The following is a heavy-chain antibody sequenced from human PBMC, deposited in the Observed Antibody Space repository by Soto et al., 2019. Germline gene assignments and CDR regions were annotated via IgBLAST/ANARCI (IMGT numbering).Heavy chain of an antibody. D-gene: IGHD3-9*01. Sequence: GGSLRLSCAASGFTFSSYWMHWVRQAPGKGLVWVSRINSDGSSTSYAYSVKGRFTISRDNARNTLYLQMNSLTAEDTAVYYCARHSGTRDSRYFDWLLLYFDYWGQGNLVTVSP. J-gene: IGHJ4*02. CDR1: GFTFSSYW. V-gene: IGHV3-74*01. CDR2: INSDGSST. CDR3: ARHSGTRDSRYFDWLLLYFDY.